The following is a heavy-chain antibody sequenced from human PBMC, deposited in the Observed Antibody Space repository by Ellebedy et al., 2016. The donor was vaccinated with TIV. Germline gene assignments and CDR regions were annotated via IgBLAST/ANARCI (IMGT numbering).Heavy chain of an antibody. J-gene: IGHJ4*02. D-gene: IGHD6-13*01. CDR1: GFTFSCCA. V-gene: IGHV3-23*01. CDR2: ISNSGDTT. Sequence: GESLKISCAASGFTFSCCAMSWVRQTPGQGLEWVSVISNSGDTTYADYVKGRFTISRDNSKDTLFLQMHSLRAEDTGVYYCAKLAGISSWYAEYWGQGTLVTVSS. CDR3: AKLAGISSWYAEY.